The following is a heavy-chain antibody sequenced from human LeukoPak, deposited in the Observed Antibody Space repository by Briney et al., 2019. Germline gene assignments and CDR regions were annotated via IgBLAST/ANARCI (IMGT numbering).Heavy chain of an antibody. Sequence: GESLKISCKGSGCSFTSYWIGWVRQMPGKGLEWMGITYPGDSDTRYSPSFQGQVTISADKSISTAYLQWSSLKASDTAMYYCARRSSTVTPVVDVWGQGTTVTVSS. CDR3: ARRSSTVTPVVDV. CDR2: TYPGDSDT. V-gene: IGHV5-51*01. CDR1: GCSFTSYW. J-gene: IGHJ6*02. D-gene: IGHD4-17*01.